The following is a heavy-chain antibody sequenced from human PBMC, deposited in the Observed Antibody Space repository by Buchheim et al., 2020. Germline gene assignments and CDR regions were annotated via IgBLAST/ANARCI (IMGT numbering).Heavy chain of an antibody. D-gene: IGHD3-3*01. CDR2: ISPALGIT. CDR3: ARSHLRFLEWLLSGGMDV. CDR1: GGTFNSQT. J-gene: IGHJ6*02. V-gene: IGHV1-69*02. Sequence: QVQLVQSGAAVKKPGSTVTVSCKASGGTFNSQTFNWVRQAPGQGPEWMGRISPALGITNYIPKFQGRLTMTADKSTSTAFLELRRLRSEDTAMYYCARSHLRFLEWLLSGGMDVWGQGTT.